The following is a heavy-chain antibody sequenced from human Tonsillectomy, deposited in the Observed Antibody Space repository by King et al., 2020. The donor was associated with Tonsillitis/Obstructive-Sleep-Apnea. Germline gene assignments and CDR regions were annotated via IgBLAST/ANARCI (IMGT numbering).Heavy chain of an antibody. CDR3: ARWNLRMQLSQIDY. D-gene: IGHD3-16*02. CDR1: GFTFSSFA. J-gene: IGHJ4*02. V-gene: IGHV3-30*01. Sequence: VQLVESGGGVVQPGRSLRLSCAASGFTFSSFALHWVRQAPGKGLEWVAVISYDGNNKYYADSVKGRFTISRDNSKNTLFLQMNSLRAEDTAVYFCARWNLRMQLSQIDYWGQGTLVTVSS. CDR2: ISYDGNNK.